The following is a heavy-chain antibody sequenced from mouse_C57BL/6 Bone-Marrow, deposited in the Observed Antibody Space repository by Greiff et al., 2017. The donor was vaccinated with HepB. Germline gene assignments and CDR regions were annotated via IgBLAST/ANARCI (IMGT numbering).Heavy chain of an antibody. CDR1: GFTFSDYY. CDR2: SSNGGGST. D-gene: IGHD2-5*01. CDR3: ARHPESNPLDWYFDV. Sequence: DVMLVESGGGLVQPGGSLKLSCAASGFTFSDYYMYWVRQPPEKRLEWVAYSSNGGGSTYYPDTVKGRFTISRDNAKNTLYLQMSRLKSEDTAMYYCARHPESNPLDWYFDVWGTGTTVTVSS. J-gene: IGHJ1*03. V-gene: IGHV5-12*01.